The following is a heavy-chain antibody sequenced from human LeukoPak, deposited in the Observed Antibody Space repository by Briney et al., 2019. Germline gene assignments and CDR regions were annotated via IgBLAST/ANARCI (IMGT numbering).Heavy chain of an antibody. D-gene: IGHD3-16*01. CDR2: INHNGNVN. V-gene: IGHV3-7*03. CDR1: GFTFSSYW. J-gene: IGHJ6*02. Sequence: GGSLRLSCAASGFTFSSYWMNWTRQGPEKGLEWVASINHNGNVNYYVDSVKGRFTISRDNAKNTLYLQMSNLRAEDTAVYFCARGGGLDVWGQGATVTVSS. CDR3: ARGGGLDV.